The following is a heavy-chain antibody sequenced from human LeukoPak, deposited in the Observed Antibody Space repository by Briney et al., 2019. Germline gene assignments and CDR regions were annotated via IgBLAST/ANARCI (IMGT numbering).Heavy chain of an antibody. CDR1: GFTFSSYA. D-gene: IGHD6-13*01. J-gene: IGHJ5*02. Sequence: PTGGSLRLSCAASGFTFSSYAMSWVRQAPGKGLEWVSAISGSGGSTYYADSVKGRFTISRDNSKNTLYLQMNSLRAEDTAVYYCAKDLNPSGYSSSWYLNWFDPWGQGTLVTVSS. CDR2: ISGSGGST. CDR3: AKDLNPSGYSSSWYLNWFDP. V-gene: IGHV3-23*01.